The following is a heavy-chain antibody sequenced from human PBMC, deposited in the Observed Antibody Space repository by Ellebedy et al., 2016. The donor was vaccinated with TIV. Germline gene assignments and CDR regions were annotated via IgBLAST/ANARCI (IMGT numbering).Heavy chain of an antibody. D-gene: IGHD3-16*01. V-gene: IGHV1-2*02. CDR2: INPNSGGT. CDR1: GYMFTDYY. CDR3: AREGDLPRGNWFDP. J-gene: IGHJ5*02. Sequence: ASVKVSCXASGYMFTDYYMHWVRQALGQGLEWMGWINPNSGGTNYAQKFQGRVTMTRDTSICTAYMELSRVRSDDTAMYYCAREGDLPRGNWFDPWGQGTLVTVSS.